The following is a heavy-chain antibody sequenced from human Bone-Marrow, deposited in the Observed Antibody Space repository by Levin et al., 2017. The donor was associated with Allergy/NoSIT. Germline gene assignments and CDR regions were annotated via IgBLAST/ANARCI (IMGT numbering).Heavy chain of an antibody. V-gene: IGHV3-20*04. CDR1: GFPFDDSG. Sequence: LSLTCAASGFPFDDSGMSWVRPAPGKGLEWVSGINWNGGSTGYADSVKGRFTISRDNAKNSLYLQMNSLRAEDTALYYCAREVDTAAVDYWGQGTLVTVSS. CDR2: INWNGGST. J-gene: IGHJ4*02. CDR3: AREVDTAAVDY. D-gene: IGHD5-18*01.